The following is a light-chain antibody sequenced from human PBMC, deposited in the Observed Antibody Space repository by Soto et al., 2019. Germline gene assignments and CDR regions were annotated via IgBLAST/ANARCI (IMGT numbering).Light chain of an antibody. CDR2: AAS. Sequence: AIRMTQSPSSLSASTGDRVTITCRASQGISSYLAWYQQKPGKAPKLLIYAASTLQSGVPSRFSGSGSGTDFTLTISCLQSEDFATYYSQQYYSYLLAVGQGTRLE. CDR3: QQYYSYLLA. V-gene: IGKV1-8*01. J-gene: IGKJ5*01. CDR1: QGISSY.